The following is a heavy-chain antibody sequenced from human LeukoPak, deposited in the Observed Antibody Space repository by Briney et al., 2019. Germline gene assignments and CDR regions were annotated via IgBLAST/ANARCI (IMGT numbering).Heavy chain of an antibody. CDR2: ISYDGSNK. CDR1: GFTFSSYA. V-gene: IGHV3-30*04. Sequence: GGSLRLSCAASGFTFSSYAMHWVRQAPGKGLEWVAVISYDGSNKYYADSVKGRFTISRDNSKNTLYLQMNSLRAEDTAVYYCARGNSYDPENPIWGQGTMVTVSS. D-gene: IGHD5-18*01. CDR3: ARGNSYDPENPI. J-gene: IGHJ3*02.